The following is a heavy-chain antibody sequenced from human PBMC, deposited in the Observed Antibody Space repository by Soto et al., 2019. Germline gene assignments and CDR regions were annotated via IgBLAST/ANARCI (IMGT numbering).Heavy chain of an antibody. CDR3: VRGRQTGGLGWGWFDP. J-gene: IGHJ5*02. Sequence: TSETLSLTCTVSGDSFSRYYWNWIRQPPGKGLEWIGTIFSSGTTNYKSSLKSRLTMAIDPSKNQFSLRLTSVTAADSAVYFCVRGRQTGGLGWGWFDPWGQGTLVTVSS. CDR2: IFSSGTT. CDR1: GDSFSRYY. D-gene: IGHD7-27*01. V-gene: IGHV4-59*01.